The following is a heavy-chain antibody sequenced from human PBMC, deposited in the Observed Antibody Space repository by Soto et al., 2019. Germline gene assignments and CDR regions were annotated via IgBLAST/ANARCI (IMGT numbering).Heavy chain of an antibody. J-gene: IGHJ6*02. CDR2: IDPSNSYI. V-gene: IGHV5-10-1*01. CDR1: GYSFTTHW. CDR3: ARRLSGPKEEYNAYYFYGLDV. D-gene: IGHD1-1*01. Sequence: GASLKISCQGSGYSFTTHWITWVRQTPGKGLEWMGRIDPSNSYINYSPSFQGHVTISVDRSISTAYLQLGSLEASDNAIYYCARRLSGPKEEYNAYYFYGLDVWGQGTKVTVSS.